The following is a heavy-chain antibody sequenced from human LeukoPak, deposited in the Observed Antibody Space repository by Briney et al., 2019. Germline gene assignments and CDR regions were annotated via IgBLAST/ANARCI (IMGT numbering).Heavy chain of an antibody. V-gene: IGHV3-30*02. CDR3: AKGQTADY. D-gene: IGHD5-18*01. Sequence: GGSLRLSCAASGFTFRSYGMHWVRQAPGKGLEWVAFIRYDGNNNYYADSVKGRFTISRDNSKNTLYLQMNGLRTEDTAVYYCAKGQTADYWGQGTLVTVSS. CDR1: GFTFRSYG. CDR2: IRYDGNNN. J-gene: IGHJ4*02.